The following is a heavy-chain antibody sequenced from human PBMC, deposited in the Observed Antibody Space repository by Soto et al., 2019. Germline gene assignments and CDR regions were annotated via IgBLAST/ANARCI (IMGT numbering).Heavy chain of an antibody. CDR2: ISGSGGST. D-gene: IGHD6-19*01. CDR1: GFTFSSYA. Sequence: GGSLRLSCAASGFTFSSYAMSWVRQAPGKGLEWVSAISGSGGSTYYADSEKGRFTISRDNSKNTLYLQMNSLRAEDTAVYYCAKDRSSGWFRFDYWGQGTLVTVSS. J-gene: IGHJ4*02. V-gene: IGHV3-23*01. CDR3: AKDRSSGWFRFDY.